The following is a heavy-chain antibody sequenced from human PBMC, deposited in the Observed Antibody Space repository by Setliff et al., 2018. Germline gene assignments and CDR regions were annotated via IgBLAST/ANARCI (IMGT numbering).Heavy chain of an antibody. Sequence: SGPTLVHPTQTLTLTCTFSGFSLTTNGVGVGWIRQPPGKALEWLALIYYDDRRYNPSVKNRLTITKDTSKNQVVLTMTNVDPVDTATYYCARGFWSGYFVLDFWGQGSLVTVSS. CDR2: IYYDDR. V-gene: IGHV2-5*01. D-gene: IGHD3-3*01. J-gene: IGHJ4*02. CDR3: ARGFWSGYFVLDF. CDR1: GFSLTTNGVG.